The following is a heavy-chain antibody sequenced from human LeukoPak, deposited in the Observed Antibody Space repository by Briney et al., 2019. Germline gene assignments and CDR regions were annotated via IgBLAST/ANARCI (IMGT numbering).Heavy chain of an antibody. J-gene: IGHJ4*02. CDR3: TRGDWNDDN. CDR1: GFTFSSYW. Sequence: GGSLRLSCAASGFTFSSYWMTWVRQAPGKGLEWLGMIRTKAHGGTTEYAASVKGRFTFSRDDSKSIAYLQMNSLKTEDTAVYYCTRGDWNDDNWGQGTLVTVSS. CDR2: IRTKAHGGTT. D-gene: IGHD1-1*01. V-gene: IGHV3-49*04.